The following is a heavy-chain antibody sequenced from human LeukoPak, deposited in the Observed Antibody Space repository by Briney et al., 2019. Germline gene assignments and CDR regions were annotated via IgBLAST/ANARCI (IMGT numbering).Heavy chain of an antibody. CDR1: GFTFSSYS. D-gene: IGHD6-19*01. Sequence: PGGSLRLSCAASGFTFSSYSMNWVRQAPGKGLEWVSYISSSSSTIYYADSVKGRFTISRDNAKNSLYLQMNSLRAEDTAVYYCARDIDSSGWPTFDYWGQGTLVTVSS. CDR2: ISSSSSTI. J-gene: IGHJ4*02. V-gene: IGHV3-48*01. CDR3: ARDIDSSGWPTFDY.